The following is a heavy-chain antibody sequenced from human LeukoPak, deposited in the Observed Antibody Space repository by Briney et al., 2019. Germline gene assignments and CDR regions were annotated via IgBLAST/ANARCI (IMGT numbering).Heavy chain of an antibody. V-gene: IGHV3-21*06. D-gene: IGHD2-15*01. CDR3: ARGWSADYFDY. J-gene: IGHJ4*02. Sequence: GGSLRLSCAASGFTFSSYSINWVHQAPGKGLEWVSSISSSSYIYYADSVKGRFTISRDNAKNSLYLQMNSLRVEDTAVYYCARGWSADYFDYWGQGILVTVSS. CDR2: ISSSSYI. CDR1: GFTFSSYS.